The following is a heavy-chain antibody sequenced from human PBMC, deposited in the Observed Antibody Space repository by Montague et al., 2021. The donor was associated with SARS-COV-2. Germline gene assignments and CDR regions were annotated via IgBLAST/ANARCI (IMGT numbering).Heavy chain of an antibody. J-gene: IGHJ3*02. CDR2: IYDGGAV. CDR1: GGSITGYH. Sequence: SETLSLTCTVSGGSITGYHWSWLRRSPGKGLEWIAYIYDGGAVNXXPSLGSRVTISTDTSKNQLSLKVNSVTAADTAVYYCVRDHPYGGPRGAYDIWGQGTVVTVSS. CDR3: VRDHPYGGPRGAYDI. V-gene: IGHV4-59*01. D-gene: IGHD4-23*01.